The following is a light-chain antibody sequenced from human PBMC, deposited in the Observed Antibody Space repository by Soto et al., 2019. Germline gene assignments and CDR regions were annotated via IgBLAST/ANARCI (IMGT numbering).Light chain of an antibody. CDR3: PVWEATGEQVV. V-gene: IGLV3-21*01. CDR2: YDS. Sequence: SYELTQPPSVSVAPGETARISCGGNNVGSRSVHWYQQKPGQAPFLVIYYDSDRPSGIPERFSGSNSGNTATLIISRVEAGDEADYYCPVWEATGEQVVFGGGTKLTVL. CDR1: NVGSRS. J-gene: IGLJ2*01.